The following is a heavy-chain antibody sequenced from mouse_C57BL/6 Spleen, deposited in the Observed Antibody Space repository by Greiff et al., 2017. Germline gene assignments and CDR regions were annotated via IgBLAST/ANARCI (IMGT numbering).Heavy chain of an antibody. CDR1: GFTFSDFY. D-gene: IGHD3-2*02. J-gene: IGHJ4*01. V-gene: IGHV7-1*01. CDR3: AREASSGYRAMYY. Sequence: EVKLMESGGGLVQSGRSLRLSCATSGFTFSDFYMEWVRQAPGKGLEWIAASRNKANDYTTEYSASVKGRFIVTRDTSQSILYLQMNALRASDNAIYYCAREASSGYRAMYYWGQIASVTVSS. CDR2: SRNKANDYTT.